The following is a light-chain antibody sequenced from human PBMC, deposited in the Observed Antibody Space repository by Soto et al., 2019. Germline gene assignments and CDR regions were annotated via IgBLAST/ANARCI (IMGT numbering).Light chain of an antibody. CDR2: DAF. V-gene: IGKV3-11*01. CDR1: QSVDSY. Sequence: EIVLTQSPATLSLSPGERATLSCRASQSVDSYLAWYQQKPGQAPRLVIFDAFNRATGIPARFSGSGSGTDFTLTISSLEPEDFAVNYCQQDSDRLTFGGGTRVEI. CDR3: QQDSDRLT. J-gene: IGKJ4*01.